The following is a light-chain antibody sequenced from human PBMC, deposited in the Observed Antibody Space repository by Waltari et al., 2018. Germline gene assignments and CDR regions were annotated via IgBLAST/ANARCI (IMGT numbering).Light chain of an antibody. V-gene: IGKV3-11*01. Sequence: EIVLTQSPATLSLSPGEGATLSCRASQTISTYLAWYQQKAGQAPRLLIYDASKRATGIPARFSGSGSGTDFTLTISSLEPEDFAVYYCQQRSNWPLTFGGGTKVEIK. CDR1: QTISTY. CDR2: DAS. J-gene: IGKJ4*01. CDR3: QQRSNWPLT.